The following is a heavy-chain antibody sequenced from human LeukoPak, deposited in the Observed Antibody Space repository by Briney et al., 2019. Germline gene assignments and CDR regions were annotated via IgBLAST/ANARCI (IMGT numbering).Heavy chain of an antibody. Sequence: SETLSLTCAVYGGSFSGYYWSWIRQPPGKGLEWIGEINHSGSTNYNPSLKSRVTISVDTSKNQFSLKLSSVTAADTAVYYCASGPAYYFDYWGQGTLVTVPS. CDR3: ASGPAYYFDY. V-gene: IGHV4-34*01. CDR2: INHSGST. CDR1: GGSFSGYY. J-gene: IGHJ4*02.